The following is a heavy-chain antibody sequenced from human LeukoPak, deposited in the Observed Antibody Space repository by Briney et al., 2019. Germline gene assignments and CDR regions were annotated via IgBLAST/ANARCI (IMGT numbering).Heavy chain of an antibody. CDR3: ARSDCSSTSCSSYYYYYMDV. Sequence: GRSLRLSCAASGFTVSSNYMSWVRQDRGRGRAWVSFIYSGGSTYYADSVKGRFTISRDNSKNTLYLQMNSLRAEDTAVYYCARSDCSSTSCSSYYYYYMDVWGKGTTVTVSS. CDR1: GFTVSSNY. V-gene: IGHV3-53*01. D-gene: IGHD2-2*01. J-gene: IGHJ6*03. CDR2: IYSGGST.